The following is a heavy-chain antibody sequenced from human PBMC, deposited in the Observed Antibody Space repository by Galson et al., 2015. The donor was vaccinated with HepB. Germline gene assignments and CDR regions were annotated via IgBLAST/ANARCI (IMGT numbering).Heavy chain of an antibody. J-gene: IGHJ4*02. D-gene: IGHD6-19*01. CDR2: IWYDGSNK. CDR1: GFTFSSYG. Sequence: LRLSCAASGFTFSSYGMHWVRQAPGKGLEWVAVIWYDGSNKYYADSVKGRFTISRDNSKNTLYLQMNSLRAEDTAVYYCAKDKAVAGTRYYFDYWGQGTLVTVSS. V-gene: IGHV3-33*06. CDR3: AKDKAVAGTRYYFDY.